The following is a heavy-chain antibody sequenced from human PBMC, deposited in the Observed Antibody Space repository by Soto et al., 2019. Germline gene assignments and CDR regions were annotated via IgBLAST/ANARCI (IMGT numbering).Heavy chain of an antibody. V-gene: IGHV3-13*05. CDR3: ARTDRDFSGLDV. J-gene: IGHJ6*02. CDR2: ISAAGDP. CDR1: GFTFRNYD. Sequence: EVQLVESGGGLVQPGGSLRLSCEASGFTFRNYDMHWFRQGTGKGLEWVSGISAAGDPDYADSVEGRFTISRENAQNSFFLQMNSLRVGDTAVYYCARTDRDFSGLDVWGQGTTVIVSS.